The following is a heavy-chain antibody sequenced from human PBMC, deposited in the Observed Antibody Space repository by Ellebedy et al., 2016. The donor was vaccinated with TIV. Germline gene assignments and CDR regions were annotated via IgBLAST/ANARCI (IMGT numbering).Heavy chain of an antibody. D-gene: IGHD2-8*01. CDR2: INHSGST. CDR1: GGSFSGYY. CDR3: ASLMVYASYYYYGMDV. J-gene: IGHJ6*02. V-gene: IGHV4-34*01. Sequence: SETLSLTXAVYGGSFSGYYWSWIRQPPGKGLEWIGEINHSGSTNYNPSLKSRVTISVDTSKNQFSLKLSSVTAADTAVYYCASLMVYASYYYYGMDVWGQGTTVTVSS.